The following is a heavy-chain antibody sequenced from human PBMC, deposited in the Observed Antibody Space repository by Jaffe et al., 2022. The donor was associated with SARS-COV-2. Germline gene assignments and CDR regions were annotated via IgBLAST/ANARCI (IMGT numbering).Heavy chain of an antibody. J-gene: IGHJ4*02. D-gene: IGHD2-2*01. Sequence: QLVQSGAELKKPGASVKISCQASGNTLSTYYIHWLRQAPGQGLEWMGIINPSAGNAKYAQSFQGRLTMTRDTSTSTVYMELSSLRFEDTSLYYCASSDGLPAPDPDVYENWGQGTLITVSS. CDR1: GNTLSTYY. CDR2: INPSAGNA. V-gene: IGHV1-46*01. CDR3: ASSDGLPAPDPDVYEN.